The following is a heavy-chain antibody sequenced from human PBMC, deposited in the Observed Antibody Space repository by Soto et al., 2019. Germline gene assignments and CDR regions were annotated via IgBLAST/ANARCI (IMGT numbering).Heavy chain of an antibody. CDR1: GGTFSYG. Sequence: QEQLVQSGAEVKKPGSSVKVSCKASGGTFSYGISWVRRAPGQGLEWMGGIIPLSGTTKSAQQFQGRVTMTADISTNTAYMELSSLRSGDTAVYYCARQGFSGSYYAYWGQETLVTVSS. D-gene: IGHD1-26*01. V-gene: IGHV1-69*06. CDR2: IIPLSGTT. J-gene: IGHJ4*02. CDR3: ARQGFSGSYYAY.